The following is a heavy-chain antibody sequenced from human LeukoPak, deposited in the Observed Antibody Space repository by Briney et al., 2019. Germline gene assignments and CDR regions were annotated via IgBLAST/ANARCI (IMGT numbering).Heavy chain of an antibody. CDR2: IYWDDDM. Sequence: SGPTLVNPTQTLTLTCTFSGFSLSTCGVGVGWIRQPPGKALEWLALIYWDDDMRYSPSLKNRLTITKDTSKNQVVLTMTNMDPVDTATYYCARRLCSRSSCFINWFDPWGQGTLVTVSS. D-gene: IGHD2-2*01. J-gene: IGHJ5*02. V-gene: IGHV2-5*02. CDR1: GFSLSTCGVG. CDR3: ARRLCSRSSCFINWFDP.